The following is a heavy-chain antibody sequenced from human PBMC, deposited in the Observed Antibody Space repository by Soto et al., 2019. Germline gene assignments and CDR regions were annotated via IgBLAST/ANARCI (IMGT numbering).Heavy chain of an antibody. CDR1: GFTFSSYA. Sequence: GGSLRLSCAASGFTFSSYAMSWVRQAPGKGLEWVSAISGSGGSTYYADSVKGRFTISRDNSKNTLYLQMNSLRAEDTAVYYCAKGYYYDSSGYYYTDRTYFDYWGQGTLVTVSS. V-gene: IGHV3-23*01. D-gene: IGHD3-22*01. CDR3: AKGYYYDSSGYYYTDRTYFDY. J-gene: IGHJ4*02. CDR2: ISGSGGST.